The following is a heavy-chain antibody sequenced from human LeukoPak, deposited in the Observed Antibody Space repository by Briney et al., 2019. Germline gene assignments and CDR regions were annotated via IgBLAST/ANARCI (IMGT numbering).Heavy chain of an antibody. CDR3: ASADCSSTSCYTYYFDY. V-gene: IGHV3-21*01. J-gene: IGHJ4*02. CDR1: GFTFSSYS. Sequence: GGSLRLSCAASGFTFSSYSTNWVRQAPGKGLEWVSSISSSSSYIYYADSVKGRFTISRDNAKNSLYLQMNSLRAEDTAVYYCASADCSSTSCYTYYFDYWGQGTLVTVSS. CDR2: ISSSSSYI. D-gene: IGHD2-2*02.